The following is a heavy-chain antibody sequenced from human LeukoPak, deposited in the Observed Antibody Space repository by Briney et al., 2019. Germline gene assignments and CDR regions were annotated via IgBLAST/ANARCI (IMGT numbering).Heavy chain of an antibody. V-gene: IGHV1-18*01. CDR3: ARDKAVTTERTQYFHH. Sequence: GASVKLSCKASGYTFTNYGVSWVRHAPGQGLEWMGWISAYNGYTNYAQKFQFRVTMTTDTSTSTAYMELRGLTSDGTAVYYCARDKAVTTERTQYFHHWGQGTLVTVSS. CDR2: ISAYNGYT. J-gene: IGHJ1*01. D-gene: IGHD4-11*01. CDR1: GYTFTNYG.